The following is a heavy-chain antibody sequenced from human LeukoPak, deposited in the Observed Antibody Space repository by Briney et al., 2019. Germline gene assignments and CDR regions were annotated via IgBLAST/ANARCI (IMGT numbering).Heavy chain of an antibody. J-gene: IGHJ4*02. Sequence: PSETLSLTCAVSGVSFDDYYWAWVRQTPGKGLEWIGEINHSGYTNDSPSLKSRVTLSIDTSRKQFSLNLRSVTVADAGTYYCTRMTTGHDYWGKGTLVTVSS. CDR2: INHSGYT. CDR3: TRMTTGHDY. D-gene: IGHD4-17*01. V-gene: IGHV4-34*01. CDR1: GVSFDDYY.